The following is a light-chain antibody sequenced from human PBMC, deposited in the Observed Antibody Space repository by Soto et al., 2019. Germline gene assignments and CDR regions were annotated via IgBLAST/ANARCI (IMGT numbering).Light chain of an antibody. J-gene: IGKJ4*01. Sequence: EIVLTQSPPTLSSSAGDRATISCRASHNIVNNLAWYQQKAGQAPGLLIYEASPWATGIPARFSGSGSGTDFTLTISSLEHEDFAVYYCQQHASRPLTFGRGTKLEIK. CDR1: HNIVNN. CDR3: QQHASRPLT. V-gene: IGKV3-11*01. CDR2: EAS.